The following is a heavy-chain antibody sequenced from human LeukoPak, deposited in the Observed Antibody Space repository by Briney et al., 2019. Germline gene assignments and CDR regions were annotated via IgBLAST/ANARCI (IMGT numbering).Heavy chain of an antibody. D-gene: IGHD6-13*01. CDR2: ISSSGSTI. CDR3: ARDEIFGSSWYFDY. J-gene: IGHJ4*02. CDR1: GFTFSDYY. Sequence: GGSLRLSCAASGFTFSDYYMSWIRQAPGKGLEWVSYISSSGSTIYYADSVKGRFTISRDNAKNSLYLQMNSLRAEDTAVYYCARDEIFGSSWYFDYWGQGTLVTVSS. V-gene: IGHV3-11*01.